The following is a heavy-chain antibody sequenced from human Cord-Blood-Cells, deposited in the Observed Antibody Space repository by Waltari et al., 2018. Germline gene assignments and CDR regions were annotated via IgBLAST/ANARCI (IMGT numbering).Heavy chain of an antibody. CDR3: ARVVYCSGGSCSEANWFDP. D-gene: IGHD2-15*01. J-gene: IGHJ5*02. CDR2: IIPIFGTA. Sequence: QVQLVQSGAEVKKPGSSVKVSCKASGGTFSSYAISWVRQAPGQGLEWTGGIIPIFGTANYAQKFQGRVTITADESTSTAYMELSSLRSEDTAVYYCARVVYCSGGSCSEANWFDPWGQGTLVTVSS. CDR1: GGTFSSYA. V-gene: IGHV1-69*01.